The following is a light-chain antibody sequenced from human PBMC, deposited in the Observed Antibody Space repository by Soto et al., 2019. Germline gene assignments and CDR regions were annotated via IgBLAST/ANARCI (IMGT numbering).Light chain of an antibody. Sequence: IVLTQSPGTLSLYPGERANISCRASQVIGSRYLAWYHQKSGQAPRLLIYGASSRATGIPDRFSGSGSGTDFTLTISRLEPEDFGVYYCQQFGSSIPHTFGQGTKLEIK. CDR2: GAS. CDR1: QVIGSRY. CDR3: QQFGSSIPHT. J-gene: IGKJ2*01. V-gene: IGKV3-20*01.